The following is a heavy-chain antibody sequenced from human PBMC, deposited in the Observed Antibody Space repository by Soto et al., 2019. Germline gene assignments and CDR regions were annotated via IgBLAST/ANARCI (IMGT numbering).Heavy chain of an antibody. Sequence: QVQLVESGGGLVKPGGSLRLSCAASGFTFSDYYMSWIRQAPGKGLEWVSYISSSSSYTNYADSVKGRFTISRDNANTSMYLQMNSLRAEDTAVYYCARVAVSGYDYWGQGTLVTVSS. V-gene: IGHV3-11*05. CDR2: ISSSSSYT. J-gene: IGHJ4*02. D-gene: IGHD6-25*01. CDR1: GFTFSDYY. CDR3: ARVAVSGYDY.